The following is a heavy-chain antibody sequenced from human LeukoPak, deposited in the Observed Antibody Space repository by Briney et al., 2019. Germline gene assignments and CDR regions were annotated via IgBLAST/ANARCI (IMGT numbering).Heavy chain of an antibody. V-gene: IGHV1-8*01. Sequence: ASVTVSCKASGYTFTSYDINWVRQATGQGLEWMGWMNPNSGNTGYAQKFQGRVNMTRNTSISTAYMELSSLRSEDTAVYYCARAYYYYYMDVWGKGTTVTVSS. J-gene: IGHJ6*03. CDR2: MNPNSGNT. CDR3: ARAYYYYYMDV. CDR1: GYTFTSYD.